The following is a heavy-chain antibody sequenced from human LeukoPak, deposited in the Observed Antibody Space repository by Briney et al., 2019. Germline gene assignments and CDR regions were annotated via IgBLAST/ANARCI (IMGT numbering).Heavy chain of an antibody. J-gene: IGHJ4*02. Sequence: PGGSLRLSCAASGFTFSSYWMSWVRQAPGKGLEWVANIKQDGSEKYYVDSVKGRFTISRDNAKNSLYLQMNSLRAEDTAVYYCARGRFCSSSSCTSFDYWGQGNLVTVSS. D-gene: IGHD2-2*01. CDR2: IKQDGSEK. V-gene: IGHV3-7*01. CDR1: GFTFSSYW. CDR3: ARGRFCSSSSCTSFDY.